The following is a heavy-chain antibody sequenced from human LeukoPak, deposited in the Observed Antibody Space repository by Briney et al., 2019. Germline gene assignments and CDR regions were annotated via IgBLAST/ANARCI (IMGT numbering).Heavy chain of an antibody. V-gene: IGHV3-7*01. Sequence: GGSLRLSCAASGCTFSSYWMSWVRQAPGKGLEWVANINQDGSEKYYVDSVKGRFTISRDNAKNSLYLQMNSLRAEDTAVYYCARDRVWTVLYWGQGTLVSVSS. CDR3: ARDRVWTVLY. CDR2: INQDGSEK. D-gene: IGHD6-13*01. CDR1: GCTFSSYW. J-gene: IGHJ4*02.